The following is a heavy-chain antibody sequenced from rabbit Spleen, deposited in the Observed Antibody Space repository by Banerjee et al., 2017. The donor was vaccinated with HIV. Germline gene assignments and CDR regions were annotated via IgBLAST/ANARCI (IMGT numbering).Heavy chain of an antibody. Sequence: QSLEESGGDLVQPGASLTLTCTASGFDFSNYNFMCWVRQAPGKGLEWIACIDTGSRDFTYYASWAKGRFTISKTSSTTVTLQLTRLTAADTATYFCARDTSSSFSSYGMDLWGPGTLVTVS. D-gene: IGHD1-1*01. J-gene: IGHJ6*01. CDR3: ARDTSSSFSSYGMDL. V-gene: IGHV1S40*01. CDR1: GFDFSNYNF. CDR2: IDTGSRDFT.